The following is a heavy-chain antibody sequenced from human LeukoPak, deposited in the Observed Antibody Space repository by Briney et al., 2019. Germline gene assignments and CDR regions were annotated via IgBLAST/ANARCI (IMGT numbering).Heavy chain of an antibody. CDR2: IYYSGST. J-gene: IGHJ4*02. Sequence: SETLSLTCTVSGGSISSSSYYWGWIRQPPGKGLEWIGSIYYSGSTYYNPSLKSRVTISVDTSKNQFSLKLSSVTAADTAVYYCASPRLRQQLVLDYWGQGTPVTVSS. CDR1: GGSISSSSYY. V-gene: IGHV4-39*01. CDR3: ASPRLRQQLVLDY. D-gene: IGHD6-13*01.